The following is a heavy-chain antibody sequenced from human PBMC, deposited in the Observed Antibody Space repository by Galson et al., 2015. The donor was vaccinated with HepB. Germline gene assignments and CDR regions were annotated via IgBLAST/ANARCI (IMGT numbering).Heavy chain of an antibody. CDR2: ISSSGDKI. CDR1: GFTFNSHG. Sequence: SLRLSCAASGFTFNSHGMNWVRQAPGKGPEWVSAISSSGDKIHDRDSVRGRFTISRDNSKNTLYLQMNSLRADDTAVYYCARMPRDWDNWFDSWGQGTLVTVSS. V-gene: IGHV3-23*01. D-gene: IGHD3/OR15-3a*01. CDR3: ARMPRDWDNWFDS. J-gene: IGHJ5*01.